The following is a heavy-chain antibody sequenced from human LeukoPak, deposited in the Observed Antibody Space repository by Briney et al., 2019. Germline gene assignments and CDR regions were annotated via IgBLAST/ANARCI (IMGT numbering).Heavy chain of an antibody. Sequence: ASVKVSCKASGYMFTSYGISWVRQAPGQGLEWVGYISNYNGKTNYAHTLKGRVTMTTDTSTSTAYMELRSLRSDDTAVYYCARDGPDYGDYINFDYWGQGTLVTVSS. CDR3: ARDGPDYGDYINFDY. CDR1: GYMFTSYG. J-gene: IGHJ4*02. D-gene: IGHD4-17*01. CDR2: ISNYNGKT. V-gene: IGHV1-18*01.